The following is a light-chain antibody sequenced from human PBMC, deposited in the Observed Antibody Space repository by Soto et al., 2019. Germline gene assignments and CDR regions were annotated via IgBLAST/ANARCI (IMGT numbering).Light chain of an antibody. CDR3: QQYNSWPPALT. CDR2: DTF. V-gene: IGKV3-15*01. Sequence: EIVMTQSPATLSVSPGGRATLSCRASQGVGNNLAWYQQKPGLAPRLLIFDTFTRATGVPARFSGSGSGTAFTLTISSLQSEDFAIYYCQQYNSWPPALTFGGGTKVDI. J-gene: IGKJ4*01. CDR1: QGVGNN.